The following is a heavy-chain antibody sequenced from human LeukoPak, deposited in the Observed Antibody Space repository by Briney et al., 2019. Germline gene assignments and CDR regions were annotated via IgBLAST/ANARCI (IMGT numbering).Heavy chain of an antibody. CDR2: IYYSGST. CDR1: GGSISSGGYY. CDR3: ARVPTMVRGGIAYYYYGMDV. D-gene: IGHD3-10*01. Sequence: PSETLSLTCTVSGGSISSGGYYWSWLRQHPGKGLEWIGYIYYSGSTYYNPSLKSRITITVDTSKNQFSLKQSSVTAADTAVYYCARVPTMVRGGIAYYYYGMDVWGQGTTVTVSS. J-gene: IGHJ6*02. V-gene: IGHV4-31*03.